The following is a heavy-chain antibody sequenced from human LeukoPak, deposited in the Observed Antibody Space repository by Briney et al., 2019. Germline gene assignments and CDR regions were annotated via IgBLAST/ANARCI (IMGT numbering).Heavy chain of an antibody. V-gene: IGHV1-18*01. Sequence: ASVKVSCKTSGYTFTSYGISWVRQAPGQGLEWMGWISAYNGNTNYAQKLQGRVTMTTDTSTSTAYMELRSLRSDDTAVYYCARDRDGNYLGDIWGQGTMVTVSS. CDR3: ARDRDGNYLGDI. J-gene: IGHJ3*02. CDR1: GYTFTSYG. CDR2: ISAYNGNT. D-gene: IGHD4-17*01.